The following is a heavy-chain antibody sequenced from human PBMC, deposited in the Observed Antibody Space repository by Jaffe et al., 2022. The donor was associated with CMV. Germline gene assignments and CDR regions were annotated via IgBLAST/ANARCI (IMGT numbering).Heavy chain of an antibody. CDR1: GFTFSSAW. Sequence: EVQLVDAGGGLVEPGGSLRLSCAASGFTFSSAWMTWVRQAPGKGLEWVGRIKSDSDGGRIDYSASVKGRFTISRDDSKSTLYLQMNNLKTEDTGVYYCTTIGPLNHYGSSGFLNNLDHWGQGTLVTVSS. CDR2: IKSDSDGGRI. D-gene: IGHD3-22*01. CDR3: TTIGPLNHYGSSGFLNNLDH. V-gene: IGHV3-15*01. J-gene: IGHJ4*02.